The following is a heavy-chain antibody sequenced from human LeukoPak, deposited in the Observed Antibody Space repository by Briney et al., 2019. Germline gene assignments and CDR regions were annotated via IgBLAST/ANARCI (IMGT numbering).Heavy chain of an antibody. Sequence: ASVKVSCKVSGYTLTELSMHWVRQAPGKGLEWMGGFDPEDGETIYAQKFQGRVTMTEDTSTDTAYMELSSLRSEDTAVYYCATDRHSSGWYSPFLYWGQGTLVTVSS. D-gene: IGHD6-19*01. J-gene: IGHJ4*02. CDR2: FDPEDGET. CDR3: ATDRHSSGWYSPFLY. CDR1: GYTLTELS. V-gene: IGHV1-24*01.